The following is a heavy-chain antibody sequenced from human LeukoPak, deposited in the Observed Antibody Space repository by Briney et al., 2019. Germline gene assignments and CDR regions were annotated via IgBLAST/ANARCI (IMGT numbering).Heavy chain of an antibody. J-gene: IGHJ5*02. CDR3: ARALEGSGSYPYNWFDH. D-gene: IGHD3-10*01. Sequence: SVKVSCKASGGTFSSYAISWVRQAPGQGLEWMGGFIPIFGTANYAQKFQGRVTITADESTSTAYMELSSLRSEDTAVYYCARALEGSGSYPYNWFDHWGQGTLVTVSS. CDR2: FIPIFGTA. V-gene: IGHV1-69*13. CDR1: GGTFSSYA.